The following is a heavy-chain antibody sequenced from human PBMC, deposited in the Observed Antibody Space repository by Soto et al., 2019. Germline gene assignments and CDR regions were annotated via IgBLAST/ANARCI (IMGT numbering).Heavy chain of an antibody. J-gene: IGHJ4*02. CDR2: IYASGST. Sequence: QVKLQESGPGLVKPSETLSLTCTVSGGSISSYYCSWVRQPAGKGLEWIGHIYASGSTNYNPSLKSRVTMSVDTPKNLFSLKLSSVTAADTDVDDCARYSGSYSGFFYYWGQGTRVTVAS. CDR1: GGSISSYY. D-gene: IGHD1-26*01. V-gene: IGHV4-4*07. CDR3: ARYSGSYSGFFYY.